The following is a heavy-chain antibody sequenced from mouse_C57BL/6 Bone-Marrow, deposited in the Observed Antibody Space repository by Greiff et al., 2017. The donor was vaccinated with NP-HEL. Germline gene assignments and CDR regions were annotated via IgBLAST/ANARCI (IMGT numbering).Heavy chain of an antibody. CDR2: ISDGGSYT. CDR1: GFTFSSYA. Sequence: EVQLVKSGGGLVKPGGSLKLSCAASGFTFSSYAMSWVRQTPEKRLEWVATISDGGSYTYCPDNVKGRFTISRDNAKNNLYLQMSHLKSEDTAMYYCARYGYDEGAMDYWGQGTSVTVSS. CDR3: ARYGYDEGAMDY. D-gene: IGHD2-2*01. J-gene: IGHJ4*01. V-gene: IGHV5-4*01.